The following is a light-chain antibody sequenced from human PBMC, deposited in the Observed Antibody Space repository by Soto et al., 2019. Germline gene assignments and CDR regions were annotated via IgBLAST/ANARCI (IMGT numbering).Light chain of an antibody. V-gene: IGLV4-69*02. Sequence: QLVLTQSPSASASLGASVKLTCTLGSGRSSYTIAWHQQQPEKGPRYLMKLNSDGSHSKGDGIPDRSSGSSSGAERYLTISSLQSEDEADYYCQTWGTGVRVFGGGTKLTVL. CDR1: SGRSSYT. CDR2: LNSDGSH. J-gene: IGLJ3*02. CDR3: QTWGTGVRV.